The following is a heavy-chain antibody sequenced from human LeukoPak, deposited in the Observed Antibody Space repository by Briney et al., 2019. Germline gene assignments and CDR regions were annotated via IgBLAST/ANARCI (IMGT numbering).Heavy chain of an antibody. D-gene: IGHD3-3*01. Sequence: ASVKVSCKASGGTFSSYAISWVRQAPGQGLEWMGGIIPIYGIANYAQNFQGRVTITADDSTSTAYMELSSPRSEDTAVYYCARGDFWSGYYRTTYYGMDVWGQGATVTVSS. CDR3: ARGDFWSGYYRTTYYGMDV. V-gene: IGHV1-69*13. CDR2: IIPIYGIA. J-gene: IGHJ6*02. CDR1: GGTFSSYA.